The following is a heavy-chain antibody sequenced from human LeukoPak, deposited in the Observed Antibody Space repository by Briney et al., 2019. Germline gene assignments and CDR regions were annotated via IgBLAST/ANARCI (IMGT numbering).Heavy chain of an antibody. J-gene: IGHJ4*02. CDR1: GGSFSGYY. CDR2: INHSGST. CDR3: AREGGPSFDY. D-gene: IGHD2-15*01. Sequence: SETLSLTCAVYGGSFSGYYWSWIRQPPGKGLEWIGEINHSGSTNYNPSLQSRVTISVDTSKNQFSLKLSSVTAADTAVYYCAREGGPSFDYWGQGTLVTVSS. V-gene: IGHV4-34*01.